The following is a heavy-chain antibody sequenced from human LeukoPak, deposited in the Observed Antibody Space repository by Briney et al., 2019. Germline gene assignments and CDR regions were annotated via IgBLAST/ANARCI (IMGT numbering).Heavy chain of an antibody. D-gene: IGHD4-23*01. CDR2: INHSGST. V-gene: IGHV4-34*01. CDR1: GGSFSGYY. J-gene: IGHJ4*02. Sequence: PSETLSLICAVYGGSFSGYYWSWIRQPPGKGLEWIGEINHSGSTNYNPSLKSRVTISAETSRNQFSLRLNSVTAADTAVYYCARAPPDGGNSGLYYWGQGTLVTVSS. CDR3: ARAPPDGGNSGLYY.